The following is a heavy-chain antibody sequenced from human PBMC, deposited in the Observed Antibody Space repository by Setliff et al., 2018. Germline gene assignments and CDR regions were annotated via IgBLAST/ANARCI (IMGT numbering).Heavy chain of an antibody. J-gene: IGHJ3*02. D-gene: IGHD3-3*01. CDR3: ARQAIFGSDAFDI. CDR1: GYTFTSYY. CDR2: INPSGGST. V-gene: IGHV1-46*01. Sequence: ASVKVSCKASGYTFTSYYIHWVRQAPGQGLEWVGIINPSGGSTSYAQKFQGRVTMTRDTSTSTVYMELSSLRSEDTAVYYCARQAIFGSDAFDIWGQGTMVTVSS.